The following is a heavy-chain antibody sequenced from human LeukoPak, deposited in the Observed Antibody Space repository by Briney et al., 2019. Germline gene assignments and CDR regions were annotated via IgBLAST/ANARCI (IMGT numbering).Heavy chain of an antibody. J-gene: IGHJ3*01. Sequence: RGSPRLSCAASGFTFSSYAMSWVRQAPGKGLEWVSAISRSGGSTYYADSVKGRFTISRDNSKNTLYLQMNSLRAEDTAVYYCAKELAITMIVESWGQGTMVTVSP. CDR3: AKELAITMIVES. V-gene: IGHV3-23*01. CDR1: GFTFSSYA. D-gene: IGHD3-22*01. CDR2: ISRSGGST.